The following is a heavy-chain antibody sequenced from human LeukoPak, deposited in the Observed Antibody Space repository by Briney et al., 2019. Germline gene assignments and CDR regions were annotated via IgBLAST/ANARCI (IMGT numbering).Heavy chain of an antibody. CDR3: ARVVYSHGYCDRVTCPNWFDP. Sequence: ASVKVSCKTSGYIFTDYYIHWVRQAPGQGFEWMGWINPKTGDTKSAQKFQRWVTMTRDTAISTAYMELNRLALDDTAVYYCARVVYSHGYCDRVTCPNWFDPWGQGPWSPSPQ. D-gene: IGHD2-2*03. CDR1: GYIFTDYY. J-gene: IGHJ5*02. CDR2: INPKTGDT. V-gene: IGHV1-2*04.